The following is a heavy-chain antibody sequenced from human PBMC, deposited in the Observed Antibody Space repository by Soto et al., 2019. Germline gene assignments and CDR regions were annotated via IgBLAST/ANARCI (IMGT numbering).Heavy chain of an antibody. Sequence: PGGSLRLSCATSGFIFNNYAMYWVRQAPGQGLEWVAMISSDGNHQFYVDNVRGRFTVSRDNSKNTLYLQMNSLRPEDTALYYCSRGTYYPPSNGLHADYWGPGTVVTVSS. CDR2: ISSDGNHQ. CDR1: GFIFNNYA. D-gene: IGHD2-8*01. J-gene: IGHJ4*02. CDR3: SRGTYYPPSNGLHADY. V-gene: IGHV3-30*03.